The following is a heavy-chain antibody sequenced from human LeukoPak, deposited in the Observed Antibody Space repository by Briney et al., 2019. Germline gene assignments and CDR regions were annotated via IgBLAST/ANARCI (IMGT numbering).Heavy chain of an antibody. CDR2: IYYSGST. J-gene: IGHJ5*02. V-gene: IGHV4-39*01. CDR1: GGSISSSSYY. D-gene: IGHD5-24*01. Sequence: PSETLSLTCTVSGGSISSSSYYWGWIRQPPGKGLEWIGSIYYSGSTYYNPSLKSRVTISVDTSKNQFSLKLSSVTAADAAVYYCARQGGLQLPFGSWGQGTLVTVSS. CDR3: ARQGGLQLPFGS.